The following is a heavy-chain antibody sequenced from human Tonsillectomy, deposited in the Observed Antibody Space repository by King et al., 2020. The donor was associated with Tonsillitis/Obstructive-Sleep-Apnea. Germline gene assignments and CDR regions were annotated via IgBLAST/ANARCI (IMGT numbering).Heavy chain of an antibody. Sequence: VQLQESGPGLVKPSETLSLTCTVSGGSISSYYWSWIRHPPGKGLEWIGYIYYSGSTNYNPSLKSRVTISVDTSKNQFSLKLSSVTAADTAVYYCARLSITIFGVVIMGSWFDPWGQGTLVTVSS. CDR3: ARLSITIFGVVIMGSWFDP. J-gene: IGHJ5*02. D-gene: IGHD3-3*01. V-gene: IGHV4-59*01. CDR2: IYYSGST. CDR1: GGSISSYY.